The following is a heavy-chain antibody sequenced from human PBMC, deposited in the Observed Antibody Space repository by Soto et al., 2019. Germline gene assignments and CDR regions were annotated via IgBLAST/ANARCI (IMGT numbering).Heavy chain of an antibody. CDR3: ARVTSPHYYYYGMDV. Sequence: ASVKVSCKASGYTFTSYDMHWVRQAPGQGLEWMGIINPSGGSTSYAQKFQGRVTMTRDTSTSTVYMELSSLRSEDTAVYYCARVTSPHYYYYGMDVWGQGTTVTVSS. V-gene: IGHV1-46*01. CDR1: GYTFTSYD. J-gene: IGHJ6*02. CDR2: INPSGGST.